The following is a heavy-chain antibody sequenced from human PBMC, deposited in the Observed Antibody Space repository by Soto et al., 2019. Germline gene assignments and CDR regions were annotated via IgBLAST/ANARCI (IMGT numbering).Heavy chain of an antibody. CDR3: AREEDYDILTGYYQVSLLHY. CDR1: GYTFTSYY. Sequence: ASVKVSCKASGYTFTSYYMHWVRQAPGQGLEWMGIINPSGGSTSYAQKFQGRVTMTRDTSTSTVYMELSSLRSEDTAVYYCAREEDYDILTGYYQVSLLHYWGQGTLVTVSS. V-gene: IGHV1-46*01. D-gene: IGHD3-9*01. CDR2: INPSGGST. J-gene: IGHJ4*02.